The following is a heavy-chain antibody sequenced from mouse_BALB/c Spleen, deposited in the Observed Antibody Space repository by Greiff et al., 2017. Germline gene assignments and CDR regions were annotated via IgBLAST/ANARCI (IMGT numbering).Heavy chain of an antibody. V-gene: IGHV1-14*01. Sequence: VQLKESGPELVKPGASVKMSCKASGYTFTSYVMHWVKQKPGQGLEWIGYINPYNDGTKYNEKFKGKATLTSDKSSSTAYMGLSSLTSEDSAVYYCARSRGYDGYYGSYWGQGTLVTVSA. CDR2: INPYNDGT. J-gene: IGHJ3*01. D-gene: IGHD2-3*01. CDR1: GYTFTSYV. CDR3: ARSRGYDGYYGSY.